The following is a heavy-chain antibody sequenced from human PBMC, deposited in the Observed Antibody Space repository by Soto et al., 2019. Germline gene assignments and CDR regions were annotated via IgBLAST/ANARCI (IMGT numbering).Heavy chain of an antibody. CDR3: AKGLGGYYDSGSFDY. J-gene: IGHJ4*02. CDR1: GGSISSGGYS. CDR2: IYHSGST. Sequence: PSETLSLTCAVSGGSISSGGYSWSWIRQPPGKGLEWIGYIYHSGSTYYNPSLKSRVTISVDRSKNQFSLKLSSVTAADTAVYYCAKGLGGYYDSGSFDYWGQGTLLTVSS. D-gene: IGHD3-22*01. V-gene: IGHV4-30-2*01.